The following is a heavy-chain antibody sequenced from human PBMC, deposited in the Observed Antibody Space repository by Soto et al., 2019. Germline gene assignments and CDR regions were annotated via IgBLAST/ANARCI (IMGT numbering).Heavy chain of an antibody. J-gene: IGHJ4*01. Sequence: QITLKESGPTLVKPTQTLTLTCTFSGFSFSTSGVGVGWIRQPPGKALEWLALIYWDDDKRYSPSLKSRLTITKDTSKSQVVLTMTNMDPVDTATYYCAHILPYYLGDYFDFWGHGTLVTVSS. CDR1: GFSFSTSGVG. CDR3: AHILPYYLGDYFDF. D-gene: IGHD3-10*01. CDR2: IYWDDDK. V-gene: IGHV2-5*02.